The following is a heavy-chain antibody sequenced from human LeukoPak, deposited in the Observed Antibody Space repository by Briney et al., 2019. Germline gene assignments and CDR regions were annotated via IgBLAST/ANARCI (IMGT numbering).Heavy chain of an antibody. CDR3: ANSHCSSTSCYNYFDY. V-gene: IGHV3-9*01. D-gene: IGHD2-2*02. Sequence: SWNSGSIGYADPVKGRFTISRDNAKNSLYLQMNSLRAEDTALYYCANSHCSSTSCYNYFDYWGQGTLVTISS. CDR2: SWNSGSI. J-gene: IGHJ4*02.